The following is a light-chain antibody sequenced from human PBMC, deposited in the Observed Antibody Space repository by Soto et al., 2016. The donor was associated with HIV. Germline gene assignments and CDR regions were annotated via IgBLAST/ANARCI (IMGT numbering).Light chain of an antibody. V-gene: IGKV1-16*02. CDR3: QQYNDLLT. CDR1: QDINNY. CDR2: AAS. J-gene: IGKJ3*01. Sequence: DIQMTQSPSSLSASVGDRVTITCRASQDINNYLAWFQQKPGKAPKSLIYAASTLQSGVSSKFSGSGSGTDFSLTITGLQPEDFGTYYCQQYNDLLTFGPGTKVDL.